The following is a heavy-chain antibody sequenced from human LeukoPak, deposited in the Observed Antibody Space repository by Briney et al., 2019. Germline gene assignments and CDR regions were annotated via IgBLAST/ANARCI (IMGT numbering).Heavy chain of an antibody. CDR1: AFTFNNYD. Sequence: GGSLRLSCAASAFTFNNYDMHWVRQAPGKGLEWVAFIRYDGSNIYYADFVKGRFTISRDNSKNTLYLLMNSLRAEDTAVYYCAKDSGSYYTSDCWGQGTLVTVSS. CDR3: AKDSGSYYTSDC. V-gene: IGHV3-30*02. D-gene: IGHD3-10*01. J-gene: IGHJ4*02. CDR2: IRYDGSNI.